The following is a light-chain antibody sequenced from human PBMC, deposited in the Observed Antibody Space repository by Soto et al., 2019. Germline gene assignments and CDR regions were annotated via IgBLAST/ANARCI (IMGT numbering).Light chain of an antibody. CDR1: SSDVGGYSY. Sequence: QSALTQPASVSGSPGQSITISCTGTSSDVGGYSYVSWYQQHPGKTPKLMIYEVSNRPSGVSHRFSGSKSGNTASLTISGLQTEDEADYYCNSYADSNTYVFGTGTQLTVL. V-gene: IGLV2-14*01. CDR2: EVS. CDR3: NSYADSNTYV. J-gene: IGLJ1*01.